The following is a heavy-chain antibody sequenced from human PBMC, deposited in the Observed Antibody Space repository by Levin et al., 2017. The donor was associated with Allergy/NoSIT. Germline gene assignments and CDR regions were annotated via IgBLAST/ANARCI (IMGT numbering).Heavy chain of an antibody. V-gene: IGHV3-48*01. J-gene: IGHJ3*02. CDR2: ISSSSSTI. Sequence: GESLKISCAASGFTFSSYSMNWVRQAPGKGLEWVSYISSSSSTIYYADSVKGRFTISRDNAKNSLYLQMNSLRAEDTAVYYCARDLSLWGGAFDIWGQGTMVTVSS. CDR3: ARDLSLWGGAFDI. CDR1: GFTFSSYS. D-gene: IGHD1-26*01.